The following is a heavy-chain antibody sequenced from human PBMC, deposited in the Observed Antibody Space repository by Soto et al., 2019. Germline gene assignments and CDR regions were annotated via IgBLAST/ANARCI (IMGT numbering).Heavy chain of an antibody. CDR1: GFTFGAYA. D-gene: IGHD4-4*01. V-gene: IGHV3-49*04. J-gene: IGHJ6*02. CDR2: TRGKAYGGTT. Sequence: DVQLVESGGGLVQPGRSLRLSCIASGFTFGAYAMSWVRQAPGKGLEWVGFTRGKAYGGTTEYAASVQGRFTISRDDSKNTLYLQMNNLKTEDTGLYYCTTVEDYETTGFRDLHYHGMDVWGQGTTVTVSS. CDR3: TTVEDYETTGFRDLHYHGMDV.